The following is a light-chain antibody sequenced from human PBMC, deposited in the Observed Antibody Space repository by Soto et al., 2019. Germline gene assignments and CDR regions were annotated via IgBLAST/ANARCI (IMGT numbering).Light chain of an antibody. V-gene: IGKV4-1*01. J-gene: IGKJ2*01. CDR3: QQYYSLPYT. Sequence: DIVMTQSPESLAVSLGERATINCKASQTRLYSSSNKNYLAWYQQTPGQPPKLLISWASTRESAVPGRFSGSGSGTHFTLTISSLQAEDVAVYHCQQYYSLPYTFGQGTKLEIK. CDR2: WAS. CDR1: QTRLYSSSNKNY.